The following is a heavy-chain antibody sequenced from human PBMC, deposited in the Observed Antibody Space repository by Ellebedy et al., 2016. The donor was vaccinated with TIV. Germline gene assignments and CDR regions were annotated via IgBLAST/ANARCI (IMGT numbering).Heavy chain of an antibody. J-gene: IGHJ4*02. Sequence: SVKVSCXASGGTFSSYAISWVRQAPGQGLEWMGGIIPIFGTANYAQKFQGRVTITADKSTSTAYMELSSLRSEDTAVYYCARDEAVAVGYFDYWGQGTLVTVSS. CDR1: GGTFSSYA. CDR3: ARDEAVAVGYFDY. D-gene: IGHD6-19*01. CDR2: IIPIFGTA. V-gene: IGHV1-69*06.